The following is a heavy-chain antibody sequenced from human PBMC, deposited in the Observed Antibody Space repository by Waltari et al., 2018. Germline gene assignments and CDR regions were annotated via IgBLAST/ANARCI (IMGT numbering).Heavy chain of an antibody. CDR1: GFVFDEYT. D-gene: IGHD1-1*01. J-gene: IGHJ3*02. Sequence: DVDLVESGGCVVQPGGALRLSCAACGFVFDEYTMHWGRQSPGKGLEWVALISLEGGSTSYADSVKGRFTISRDNKKKSLYLQMNSLTSQDSALYYCSKDLGGSYQLHSFHIWGQGTMVTVSS. CDR3: SKDLGGSYQLHSFHI. V-gene: IGHV3-43*01. CDR2: ISLEGGST.